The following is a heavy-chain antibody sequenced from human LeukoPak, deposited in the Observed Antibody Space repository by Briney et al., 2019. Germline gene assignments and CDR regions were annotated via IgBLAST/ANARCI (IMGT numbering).Heavy chain of an antibody. CDR2: IYYSGST. V-gene: IGHV4-59*01. CDR3: ARDAPPSSFDI. Sequence: SETLSLTCTVSGGSISSYYWSWIGQPPGKGLEWIGYIYYSGSTNYNPSLKSRVIISVDTSKNQFSLKLTSVTAADTAVYYCARDAPPSSFDIWGQGTMVTVSS. CDR1: GGSISSYY. J-gene: IGHJ3*02.